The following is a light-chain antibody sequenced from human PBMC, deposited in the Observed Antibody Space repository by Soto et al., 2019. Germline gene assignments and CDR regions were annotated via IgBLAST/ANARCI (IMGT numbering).Light chain of an antibody. V-gene: IGLV1-44*01. CDR3: SAWDDSLNGLA. CDR2: SNN. Sequence: QLVLTQPPSASGTPGQRVTISCSGSSSNIGSNTVNWYQQFPGTAPRLLIYSNNQRPSGVPDRFSGSKSGTSASLAITGLQSEDEADYYCSAWDDSLNGLAFGGGTKLTVL. CDR1: SSNIGSNT. J-gene: IGLJ2*01.